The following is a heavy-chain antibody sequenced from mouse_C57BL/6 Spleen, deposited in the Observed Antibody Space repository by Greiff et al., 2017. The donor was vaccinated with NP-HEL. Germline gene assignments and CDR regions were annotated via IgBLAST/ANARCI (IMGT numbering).Heavy chain of an antibody. Sequence: VQLQQSGAELVKPGASVKISCKASGYAFSSYWMNWVKQRPGKGLEWIGQIHPGDGDTNYNGKFKGKATLTADKSSSTAYMQLSSLTSEDSAVYFCAREDGRSYFDYWGQGTTLTVSS. CDR1: GYAFSSYW. J-gene: IGHJ2*01. V-gene: IGHV1-80*01. CDR3: AREDGRSYFDY. CDR2: IHPGDGDT. D-gene: IGHD1-1*01.